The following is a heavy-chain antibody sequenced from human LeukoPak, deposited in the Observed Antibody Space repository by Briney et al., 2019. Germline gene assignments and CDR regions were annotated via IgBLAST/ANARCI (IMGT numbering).Heavy chain of an antibody. CDR2: IYYSGST. D-gene: IGHD3-22*01. J-gene: IGHJ4*02. CDR3: VRGYRYYYDSSGYLNFDY. Sequence: SETLSLTCTVSGGSISSYYWSWIRQPPGKGLEWIGYIYYSGSTNYNPSLKSRVTISVDTSKNQFSLKLSSVTAADTAVYYCVRGYRYYYDSSGYLNFDYWGQGTLVTVSS. V-gene: IGHV4-59*01. CDR1: GGSISSYY.